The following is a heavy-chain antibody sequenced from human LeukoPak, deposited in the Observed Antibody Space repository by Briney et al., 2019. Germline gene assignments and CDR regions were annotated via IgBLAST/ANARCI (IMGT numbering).Heavy chain of an antibody. CDR3: ATRGGYDYSRDY. J-gene: IGHJ4*02. CDR2: IYYSGST. CDR1: GGSSSSRTYY. D-gene: IGHD5-12*01. Sequence: PSETLSLTCTVSGGSSSSRTYYWGWIRQPPWRGLEWIGSIYYSGSTYYNPSLKSRLTISVDTSKNQFSLKLSSVTAADTAVYYCATRGGYDYSRDYWGQGTLVTVSS. V-gene: IGHV4-39*01.